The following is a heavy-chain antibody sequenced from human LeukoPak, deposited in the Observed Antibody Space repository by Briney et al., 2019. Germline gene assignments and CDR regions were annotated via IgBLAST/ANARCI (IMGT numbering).Heavy chain of an antibody. CDR3: ARVGGGYDFGY. CDR2: IKQDGSEK. J-gene: IGHJ4*02. CDR1: GFTFSSYW. Sequence: PGGSLRLSCAASGFTFSSYWMNWVRQAPGKGLEWVANIKQDGSEKYYVDSVKGRFTISRDNAKNSLYLQMNSLRAEDTAVYYCARVGGGYDFGYWGQGTLVTVSS. D-gene: IGHD5-12*01. V-gene: IGHV3-7*03.